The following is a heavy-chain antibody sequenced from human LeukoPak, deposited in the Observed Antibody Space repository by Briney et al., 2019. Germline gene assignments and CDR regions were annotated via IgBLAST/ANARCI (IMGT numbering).Heavy chain of an antibody. J-gene: IGHJ5*02. CDR1: GGSISTYS. CDR2: MYYRGST. D-gene: IGHD4-11*01. Sequence: SETLSLTCTVSGGSISTYSWNWIRHPPGRGLEWIGSMYYRGSTNFNPSLRSRVTMSLDTSKNQFSLRLSSVTAADTAVYYCARGDSNDSKGFDPWGQGTLVTVSS. V-gene: IGHV4-59*01. CDR3: ARGDSNDSKGFDP.